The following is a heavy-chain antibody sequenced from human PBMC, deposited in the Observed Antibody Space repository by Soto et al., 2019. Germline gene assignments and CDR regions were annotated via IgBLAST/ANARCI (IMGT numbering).Heavy chain of an antibody. J-gene: IGHJ4*02. D-gene: IGHD1-7*01. CDR2: ISSSSSTI. Sequence: LSLTCAASGFTFSSYSMNWVRQAPGKGLEWVSYISSSSSTIYYADSVKGRFTISRDNAKNSLYLQMNSLRAEDTAVYYCAREPEYNWNYGDFDYWGQGTLVTVSS. CDR1: GFTFSSYS. CDR3: AREPEYNWNYGDFDY. V-gene: IGHV3-48*01.